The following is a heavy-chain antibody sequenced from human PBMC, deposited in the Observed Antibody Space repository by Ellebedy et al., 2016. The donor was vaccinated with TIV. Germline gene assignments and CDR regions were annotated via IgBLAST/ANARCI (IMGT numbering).Heavy chain of an antibody. CDR2: IIPILGIA. CDR3: ARDPSAGIAVAGTLYFQH. D-gene: IGHD6-19*01. CDR1: GGTFSSYA. V-gene: IGHV1-69*04. Sequence: ASVKVSCKASGGTFSSYAISWVRQAPGQGLEWMGRIIPILGIANYAQKFQGRVTITADKSTSTAYMELSSLRSEDTAVYYCARDPSAGIAVAGTLYFQHWGQGTLVIVSS. J-gene: IGHJ1*01.